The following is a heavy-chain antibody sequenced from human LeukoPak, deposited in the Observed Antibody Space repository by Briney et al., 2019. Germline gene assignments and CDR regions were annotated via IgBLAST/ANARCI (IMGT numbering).Heavy chain of an antibody. V-gene: IGHV4-34*01. CDR1: CGSFRCYY. D-gene: IGHD6-13*01. CDR2: INHSGST. Sequence: PSETLSLTCAVYCGSFRCYYWSWIRQPPGEGLEWIGEINHSGSTNYNPSLKSRVTISVDTSKNQFSLKLSSVTAADTAVYYCAGAPDLGYSSSWYYSGDYFDYWGQGTLVTVSS. J-gene: IGHJ4*02. CDR3: AGAPDLGYSSSWYYSGDYFDY.